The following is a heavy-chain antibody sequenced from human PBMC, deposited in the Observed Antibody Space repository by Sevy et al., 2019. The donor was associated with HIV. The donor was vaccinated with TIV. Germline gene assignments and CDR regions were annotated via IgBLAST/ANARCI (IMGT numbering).Heavy chain of an antibody. CDR3: ARSVAALDFWYFDL. J-gene: IGHJ2*01. V-gene: IGHV6-1*01. CDR2: TYYKSKWYS. Sequence: SQTLSLTCAISGDSVSSNNAAWNWIRQSPWRGLEWLGRTYYKSKWYSHYAVSVKSRMTINPDTSKNQFSLQLNSVTPEDTAVYYCARSVAALDFWYFDLSGRGTLVTVSS. D-gene: IGHD6-19*01. CDR1: GDSVSSNNAA.